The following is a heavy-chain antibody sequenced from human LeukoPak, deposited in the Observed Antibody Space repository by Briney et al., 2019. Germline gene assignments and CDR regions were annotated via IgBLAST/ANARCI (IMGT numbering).Heavy chain of an antibody. J-gene: IGHJ6*02. CDR2: MFYNGNT. CDR3: ARLTREDGVDV. Sequence: SETLSLTCNVSGGSINGYYWTWVREPPGKGLEWVGYMFYNGNTNYNPSLKSRVTISVDTTKSQISLRLTSVTAADTGVYHCARLTREDGVDVWGQGTTVTVSS. V-gene: IGHV4-59*01. CDR1: GGSINGYY.